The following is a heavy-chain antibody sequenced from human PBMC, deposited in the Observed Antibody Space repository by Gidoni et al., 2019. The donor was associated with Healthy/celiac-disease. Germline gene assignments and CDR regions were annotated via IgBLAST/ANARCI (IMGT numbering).Heavy chain of an antibody. CDR3: ARTYYYDSSGRNFGRNAFDI. D-gene: IGHD3-22*01. CDR2: INPSGGST. J-gene: IGHJ3*02. V-gene: IGHV1-46*01. Sequence: QAPGQGLEWMGIINPSGGSTSYAQKFQGRVTMTRDTSTSTVYMELSSLRSEDTAVYYCARTYYYDSSGRNFGRNAFDIWGQGTMVTVSS.